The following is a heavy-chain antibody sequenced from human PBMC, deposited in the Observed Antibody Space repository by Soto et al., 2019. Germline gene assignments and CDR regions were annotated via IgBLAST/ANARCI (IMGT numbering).Heavy chain of an antibody. V-gene: IGHV3-23*01. CDR2: ISGSGGST. Sequence: GALRLSCAASAFTFSSYAMGWVRQAPGKGLEWVSAISGSGGSTYYADSVKGRFTISRDNSKNTLYLQMNSLRAEDTAVYYCAKGKNYYEESAFDIWGQGTMVTVSS. CDR1: AFTFSSYA. CDR3: AKGKNYYEESAFDI. J-gene: IGHJ3*02. D-gene: IGHD3-22*01.